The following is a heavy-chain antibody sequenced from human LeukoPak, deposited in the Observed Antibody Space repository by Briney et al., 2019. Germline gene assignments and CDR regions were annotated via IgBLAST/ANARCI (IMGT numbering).Heavy chain of an antibody. J-gene: IGHJ4*02. Sequence: PGRSLRLSCAASGFTFSSYGMHWVRQAPGKGLEWVAVIWYDGSNKYYADSVKGRFTISRDNAKSSLYLQMNSLRAEDTAVYYCARGPSSSWATFDYWGQGALVTVS. D-gene: IGHD6-13*01. CDR1: GFTFSSYG. CDR2: IWYDGSNK. V-gene: IGHV3-33*03. CDR3: ARGPSSSWATFDY.